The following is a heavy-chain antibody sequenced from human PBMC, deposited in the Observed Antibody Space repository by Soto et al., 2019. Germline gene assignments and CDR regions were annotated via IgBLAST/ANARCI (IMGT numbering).Heavy chain of an antibody. CDR2: INPSGGST. CDR1: GYTFTSYY. CDR3: ARDFKRQGERYNWFDP. J-gene: IGHJ5*02. V-gene: IGHV1-46*01. Sequence: GASVKVSCKASGYTFTSYYMHWVRRAPGQGLEWMGIINPSGGSTSYAQKFQGRVTMTRDTSTSTVYMELSSLRSEDTAVYYCARDFKRQGERYNWFDPWGQGTLVTVSS.